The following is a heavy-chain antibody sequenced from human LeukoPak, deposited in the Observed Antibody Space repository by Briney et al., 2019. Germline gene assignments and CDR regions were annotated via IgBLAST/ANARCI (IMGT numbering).Heavy chain of an antibody. CDR1: GFTFSSYN. Sequence: GGSLRLSCAASGFTFSSYNMNWVRQAPGKGLEWVSVIYSGGTTNYGDSVKGRFTISRDTSKNTLYLQMNSLRAEDTAVYYCTRAIQWFGELFYGMDVWGQGTTVTVSS. CDR2: IYSGGTT. D-gene: IGHD3-10*01. CDR3: TRAIQWFGELFYGMDV. V-gene: IGHV3-53*01. J-gene: IGHJ6*02.